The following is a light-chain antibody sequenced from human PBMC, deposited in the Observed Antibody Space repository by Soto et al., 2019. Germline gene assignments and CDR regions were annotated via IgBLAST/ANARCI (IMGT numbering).Light chain of an antibody. CDR2: EGS. CDR1: SSDVGSYNL. CDR3: CSYAGNSSFV. Sequence: QSVLTQPASVSGPPGQSITISCTGTSSDVGSYNLVSWYQQHPGTAPKLMIYEGSKWPSGVSNRFSGSKSGNTASLTISGLQAEDEADYYCCSYAGNSSFVFGTGTKVTVL. J-gene: IGLJ1*01. V-gene: IGLV2-23*01.